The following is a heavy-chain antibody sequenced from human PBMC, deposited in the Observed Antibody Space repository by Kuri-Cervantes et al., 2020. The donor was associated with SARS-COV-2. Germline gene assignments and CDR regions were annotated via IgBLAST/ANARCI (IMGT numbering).Heavy chain of an antibody. J-gene: IGHJ3*02. CDR3: ARETYYYDSSGSYSHSESPAFDI. CDR2: ISSSSSYI. Sequence: GESLKISCAASGFTFSSYSMNWVRQAPGKGLEWVSSISSSSSYIYYADSVKGRFTISRDNAKNSLYLQMNSLRAEDTAVYYCARETYYYDSSGSYSHSESPAFDIWGQGTMVTVSS. V-gene: IGHV3-21*01. CDR1: GFTFSSYS. D-gene: IGHD3-22*01.